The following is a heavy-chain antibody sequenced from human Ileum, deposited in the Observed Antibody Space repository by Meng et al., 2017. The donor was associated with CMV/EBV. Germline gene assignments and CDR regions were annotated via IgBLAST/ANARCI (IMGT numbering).Heavy chain of an antibody. V-gene: IGHV4-4*07. J-gene: IGHJ4*02. CDR3: ARNYGSGNWNFFHY. D-gene: IGHD3-10*01. CDR1: GGSISNYY. CDR2: IYTSGTT. Sequence: QVQLQDSGPGLVKPSETLSLTCYVSGGSISNYYWSWIRQPAGKGLEWIAHIYTSGTTNYNPSLKSRVTMSVDTSRNQFSLKLTSVTAADTAVYYCARNYGSGNWNFFHYWGQGTLVTVSS.